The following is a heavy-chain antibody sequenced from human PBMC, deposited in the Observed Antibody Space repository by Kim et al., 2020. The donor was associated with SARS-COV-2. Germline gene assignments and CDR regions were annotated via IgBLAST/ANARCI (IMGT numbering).Heavy chain of an antibody. CDR1: GFTFSSYG. J-gene: IGHJ4*02. CDR2: ISYDGSNK. D-gene: IGHD3-10*01. CDR3: AKGSFAGDYFDY. Sequence: GGSLRLSCAASGFTFSSYGMHWVRQAPGKGLEWVAVISYDGSNKYYADSVKGRFTISRDNSKNTLYLQMNSLRAEDTAVYYCAKGSFAGDYFDYWGQGTLVTVSS. V-gene: IGHV3-30*18.